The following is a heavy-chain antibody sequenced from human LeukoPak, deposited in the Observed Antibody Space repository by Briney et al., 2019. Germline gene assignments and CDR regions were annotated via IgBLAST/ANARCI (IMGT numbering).Heavy chain of an antibody. J-gene: IGHJ4*02. Sequence: PGGSLRLSCAASGFTFSSYAMSWVRQAPGKGLEWVSAISGSGGSAYYADSVKGRFTISRDNSKNTLYLQMNSLRAEDTAVYYCAKDYYFDSSGYSESWGFYFDYWGQGTLVTVSS. CDR3: AKDYYFDSSGYSESWGFYFDY. D-gene: IGHD3-22*01. CDR1: GFTFSSYA. V-gene: IGHV3-23*01. CDR2: ISGSGGSA.